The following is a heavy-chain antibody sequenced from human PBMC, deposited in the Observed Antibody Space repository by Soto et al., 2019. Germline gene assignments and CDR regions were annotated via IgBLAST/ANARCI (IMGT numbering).Heavy chain of an antibody. D-gene: IGHD5-12*01. J-gene: IGHJ6*02. CDR2: INAGNGNT. CDR3: ARVQGGSGFYYYYYGMDV. V-gene: IGHV1-3*01. CDR1: GYTFTSYA. Sequence: ASVKVSCKASGYTFTSYAMHWVRQAPGQRLEWMGWINAGNGNTKYSQKLQGRVTMTRDTSASTAYMELRSLRSDDTAVYYCARVQGGSGFYYYYYGMDVWGQGTTVTVS.